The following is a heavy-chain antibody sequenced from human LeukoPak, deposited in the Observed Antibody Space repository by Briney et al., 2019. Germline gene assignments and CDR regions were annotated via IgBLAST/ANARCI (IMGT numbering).Heavy chain of an antibody. CDR1: GFTFTSSA. CDR3: AASPDYYDSSGYSYYFDY. CDR2: IVVGSGNT. Sequence: TSVQVSCKASGFTFTSSAVQWVRQARGQRLEWIGWIVVGSGNTNYAQKFQERVTITMDMSTSTAYMELSSLRSEDTAVYYCAASPDYYDSSGYSYYFDYWGQGTLVTVSS. J-gene: IGHJ4*02. D-gene: IGHD3-22*01. V-gene: IGHV1-58*01.